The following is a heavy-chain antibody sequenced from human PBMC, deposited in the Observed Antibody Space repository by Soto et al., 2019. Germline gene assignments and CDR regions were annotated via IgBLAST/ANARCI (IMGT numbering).Heavy chain of an antibody. CDR2: ISYDGSKK. CDR1: GFTFSSYG. Sequence: QVQLVESGGGVVQPGRSLRLSCAASGFTFSSYGMHWVRQAPGKGVEWVAVISYDGSKKYYADSVKGRFTISRDNSKNTLYLQMNSLRAEDTAVYYCAKDRRKVVVAAPFDYWGQGTLVTVSS. V-gene: IGHV3-30*18. D-gene: IGHD2-15*01. CDR3: AKDRRKVVVAAPFDY. J-gene: IGHJ4*02.